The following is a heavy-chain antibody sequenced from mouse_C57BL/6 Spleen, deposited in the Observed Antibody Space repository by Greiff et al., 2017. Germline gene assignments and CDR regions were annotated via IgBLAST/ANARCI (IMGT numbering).Heavy chain of an antibody. CDR2: ISDGGSYT. Sequence: DVMLVESGGGLVKPGGSLKLSCAASGFTFSSYAMSWVRQTPEKRLEWVATISDGGSYTYYPDNVKGRFTISRDNAKNNLYLQMSHLKSEDTAMYYCARESLYGNYGSGSYYFDYWGQGTTLTVSS. CDR3: ARESLYGNYGSGSYYFDY. D-gene: IGHD2-1*01. V-gene: IGHV5-4*01. CDR1: GFTFSSYA. J-gene: IGHJ2*01.